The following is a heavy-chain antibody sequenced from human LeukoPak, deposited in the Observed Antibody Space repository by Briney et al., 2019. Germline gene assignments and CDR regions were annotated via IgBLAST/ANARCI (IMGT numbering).Heavy chain of an antibody. J-gene: IGHJ6*03. CDR2: ISSSSSTI. CDR1: GFTFSSYS. Sequence: GGSLRLSCAASGFTFSSYSMNWVRQAPGKGLEWVSYISSSSSTIYYADSVKGRFTISRDNAKNSLYPQMNSLRAEDTAVYYCASPVATDYYMDVWGKGTTVTVSS. D-gene: IGHD5-12*01. V-gene: IGHV3-48*01. CDR3: ASPVATDYYMDV.